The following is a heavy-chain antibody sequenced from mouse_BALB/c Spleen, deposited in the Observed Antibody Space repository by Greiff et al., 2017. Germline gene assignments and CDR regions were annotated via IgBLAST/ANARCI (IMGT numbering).Heavy chain of an antibody. V-gene: IGHV1S81*02. J-gene: IGHJ2*01. CDR1: GYTFTSYY. CDR2: INPSNGGT. D-gene: IGHD1-1*01. Sequence: QVQLQQSGAELVKPGASVKLSCKASGYTFTSYYMYWVKQRPGQGLEWIGEINPSNGGTNFNEKFKSKATLTVDKSSSTAYMQLSSLTSEDSAVYYCTRGDTTDYFDYWGQGTTLTVSS. CDR3: TRGDTTDYFDY.